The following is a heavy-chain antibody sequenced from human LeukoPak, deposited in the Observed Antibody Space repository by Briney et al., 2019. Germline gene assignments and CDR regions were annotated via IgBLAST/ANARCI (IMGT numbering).Heavy chain of an antibody. Sequence: GGSLRLSCTASGFTFGDYAMTWVRQAPGKGLEWVGFTTSKAYGGTTEYAASVRGRFTISRDDSKSLAYLQMNSLKIEDTAVYFCTRAGGFCGGDCYDNWGQGTLVTVSS. CDR3: TRAGGFCGGDCYDN. CDR2: TTSKAYGGTT. CDR1: GFTFGDYA. D-gene: IGHD2-21*01. V-gene: IGHV3-49*04. J-gene: IGHJ4*02.